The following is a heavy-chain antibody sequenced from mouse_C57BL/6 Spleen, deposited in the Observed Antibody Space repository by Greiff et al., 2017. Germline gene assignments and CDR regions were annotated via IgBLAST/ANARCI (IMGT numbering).Heavy chain of an antibody. D-gene: IGHD1-1*01. CDR3: ASHYGSWYFDV. CDR1: GYSITSGYY. J-gene: IGHJ1*03. CDR2: ISYDGSN. Sequence: EVQRVESGPGLVKPSQSLSLTCSVTGYSITSGYYWNWIRQFPGNKLEWMGYISYDGSNNYNPSLKNRISITRDPSKNQFFLKLNSVTTEDTATYYCASHYGSWYFDVWGTGTTVTVSS. V-gene: IGHV3-6*01.